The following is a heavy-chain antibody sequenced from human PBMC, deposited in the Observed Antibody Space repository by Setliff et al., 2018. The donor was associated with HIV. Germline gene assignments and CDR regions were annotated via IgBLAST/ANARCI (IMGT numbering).Heavy chain of an antibody. CDR2: INTNGGKII. J-gene: IGHJ4*02. CDR3: ARDQDWAFDY. CDR1: GLTFSSYA. Sequence: PGGSLRLSCAASGLTFSSYAMSWVRQAPGKGLEWVSTINTNGGKIISYAESVKGRFTISRDNAKNSVYLQVNSLRVEDTAMYYCARDQDWAFDYWGQGTLVTVSS. V-gene: IGHV3-23*01. D-gene: IGHD3-9*01.